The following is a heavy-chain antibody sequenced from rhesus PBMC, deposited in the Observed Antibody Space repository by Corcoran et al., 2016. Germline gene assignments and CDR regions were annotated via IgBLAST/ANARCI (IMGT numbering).Heavy chain of an antibody. J-gene: IGHJ6*01. Sequence: QVQLQESGPGLVKPSETLSLTCAVSGGSISGYYWNLIRHPPGKGLEWIGYIVGSSGSTYYNPSLKSRVTISTDTSKNHFSLKLSSVTAADTAVYYCAKLRRSGGYFTGGLDSWGQGLVVTVSS. CDR3: AKLRRSGGYFTGGLDS. CDR2: IVGSSGST. CDR1: GGSISGYY. D-gene: IGHD3-28*01. V-gene: IGHV4-165*02.